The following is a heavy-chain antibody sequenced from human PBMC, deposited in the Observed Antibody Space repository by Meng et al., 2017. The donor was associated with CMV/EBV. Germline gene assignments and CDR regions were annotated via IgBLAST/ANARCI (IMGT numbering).Heavy chain of an antibody. CDR1: GFTFSSYE. J-gene: IGHJ6*02. CDR2: ISSSGSTI. Sequence: GESLKISCAASGFTFSSYEMNWVRQAPGKGLEWVSYISSSGSTIYYADSVKSRFTISRDNAKNSLYLQMNSLRAEDTAVYYCARALVVETNPRNYYYYGMDVWGQGTTVTSP. V-gene: IGHV3-48*03. CDR3: ARALVVETNPRNYYYYGMDV. D-gene: IGHD2-21*01.